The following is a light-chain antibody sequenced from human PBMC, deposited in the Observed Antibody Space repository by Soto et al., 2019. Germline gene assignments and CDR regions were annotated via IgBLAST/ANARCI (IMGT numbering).Light chain of an antibody. CDR3: QQYGSSPRT. Sequence: EIVLTHSPATLSFSPWERATLLCGSSQSVSSHLAWYQQKPGQAPRLLIYGASSRATGIPDRFSGSGSGTDFTLTISRLEPEDFAVYYCQQYGSSPRTFGQGTKVDNK. CDR1: QSVSSH. J-gene: IGKJ1*01. CDR2: GAS. V-gene: IGKV3-20*01.